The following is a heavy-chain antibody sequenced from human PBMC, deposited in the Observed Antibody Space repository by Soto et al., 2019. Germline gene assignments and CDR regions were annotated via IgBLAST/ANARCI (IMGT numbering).Heavy chain of an antibody. CDR2: INAGNGNT. D-gene: IGHD4-17*01. CDR3: ARDGVTTDYYYYMDV. J-gene: IGHJ6*03. CDR1: GYTFPSYA. Sequence: QVQLVQSGAEVKKPGASVKVSCKASGYTFPSYAMHWVRQAPGQRLEWMGWINAGNGNTKYSQKFQGRVTITRDTSASTAYMELSSLRSEDTAVYYCARDGVTTDYYYYMDVWGKGTTVTVSS. V-gene: IGHV1-3*01.